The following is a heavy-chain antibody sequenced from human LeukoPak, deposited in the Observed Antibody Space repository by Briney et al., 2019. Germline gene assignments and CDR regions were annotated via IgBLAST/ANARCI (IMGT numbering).Heavy chain of an antibody. Sequence: GGSLRLSCAASGFTFSSYAMSWVRQAPGKGLEWVSAISGSGGSTYYADSVKGRFTISRDNSKNTLYLQMNGLRAEDTAVYYCARDIGPPSIAAPHWGQGTLVTVSS. CDR2: ISGSGGST. CDR1: GFTFSSYA. J-gene: IGHJ4*02. CDR3: ARDIGPPSIAAPH. D-gene: IGHD6-6*01. V-gene: IGHV3-23*01.